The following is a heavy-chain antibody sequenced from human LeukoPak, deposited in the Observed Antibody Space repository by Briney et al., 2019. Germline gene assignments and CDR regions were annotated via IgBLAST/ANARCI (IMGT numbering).Heavy chain of an antibody. CDR1: GGSFSGYY. CDR2: INHSGST. CDR3: ARRGVGATDAFDI. J-gene: IGHJ3*02. D-gene: IGHD1-26*01. V-gene: IGHV4-34*01. Sequence: PSETLSLTCAVYGGSFSGYYWSWIRQPPGKGLEWIGEINHSGSTNYNPSLKSRVTISVDTSKNQFSLKLSSVTAADTAVYYCARRGVGATDAFDIWGQGTMVTVSS.